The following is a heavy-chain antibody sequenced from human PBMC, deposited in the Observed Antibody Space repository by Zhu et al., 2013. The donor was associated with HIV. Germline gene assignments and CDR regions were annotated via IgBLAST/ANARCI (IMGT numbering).Heavy chain of an antibody. CDR3: ARDAYDFWSGYIDY. Sequence: VQLQQWGAGLLKPSETLSLTCAVYGGSFSGYYWSWIRQPPGKGLEWIGEINHSGSTNYNPSLKSRVTISVGTSKNQFSLKLSSVTAADTAVYYCARDAYDFWSGYIDYWGQGTLVTVSS. CDR1: GGSFSGYY. J-gene: IGHJ4*02. V-gene: IGHV4-34*01. CDR2: INHSGST. D-gene: IGHD3-3*01.